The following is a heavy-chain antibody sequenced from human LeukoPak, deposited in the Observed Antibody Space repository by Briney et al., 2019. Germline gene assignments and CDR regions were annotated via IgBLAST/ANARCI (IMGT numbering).Heavy chain of an antibody. CDR3: ASLRVDTAMVTVDY. J-gene: IGHJ4*02. CDR1: GFTFSSYT. Sequence: GGSLRLSCAASGFTFSSYTMHWVRQAPGKGLEWVALISYDGSNKYYADSVKGRFTISRDNSKNTLYLQMNSLRAKDTAVYYCASLRVDTAMVTVDYWGQGTLVTVSS. CDR2: ISYDGSNK. V-gene: IGHV3-30-3*01. D-gene: IGHD5-18*01.